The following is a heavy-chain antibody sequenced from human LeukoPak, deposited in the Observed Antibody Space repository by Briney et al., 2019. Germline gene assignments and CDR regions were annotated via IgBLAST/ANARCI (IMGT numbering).Heavy chain of an antibody. V-gene: IGHV3-7*01. CDR2: IKQDGSEK. CDR3: ARMFRSTVTGEYYFDY. Sequence: GGSLRLSCAASGFTFSSYWMSWVRQAPGKGLEWVANIKQDGSEKYYVDSVKGRFTISRDNAKNSLYLQMNSLRAEDTAVYYCARMFRSTVTGEYYFDYWGQGTLVTVSS. CDR1: GFTFSSYW. D-gene: IGHD4-11*01. J-gene: IGHJ4*02.